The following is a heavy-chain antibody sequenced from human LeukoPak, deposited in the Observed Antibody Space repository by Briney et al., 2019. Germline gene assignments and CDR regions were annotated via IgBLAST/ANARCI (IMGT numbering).Heavy chain of an antibody. CDR1: GYTFSSYY. V-gene: IGHV1-46*03. CDR3: ARAMNDFDY. CDR2: INPSGGST. J-gene: IGHJ4*02. Sequence: ASVKLSCTASGYTFSSYYMHWVRQAPGQGLEWMGIINPSGGSTSYAQKFQGRVTMTRDTSTSTVYMELSSLRSEDTAVYYCARAMNDFDYWGQGTLVTVSS. D-gene: IGHD1-1*01.